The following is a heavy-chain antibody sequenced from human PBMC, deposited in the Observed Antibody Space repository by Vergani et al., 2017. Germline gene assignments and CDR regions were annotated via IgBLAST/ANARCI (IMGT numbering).Heavy chain of an antibody. J-gene: IGHJ4*02. Sequence: QVQLVQSGAEVKKPGASVKVSCKASGYTFTGYYMHWVRQAPGQGLEWMGWINPNSGGTNYAQEFQGRVTMTRDTSISTAYMELSRLRSDDTAVYYCAGQMYCSSTSCSYSYWGQGTLVTVSS. CDR1: GYTFTGYY. V-gene: IGHV1-2*02. D-gene: IGHD2-2*01. CDR3: AGQMYCSSTSCSYSY. CDR2: INPNSGGT.